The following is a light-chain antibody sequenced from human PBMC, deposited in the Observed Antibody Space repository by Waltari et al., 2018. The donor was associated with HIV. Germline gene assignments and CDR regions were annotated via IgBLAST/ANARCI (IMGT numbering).Light chain of an antibody. CDR2: AAS. J-gene: IGKJ1*01. CDR1: QTIRTN. Sequence: DIQMTQSPSSVSASVGDRVTITCRTSQTIRTNLNWYQHKPGKAPKLLIYAASSLQSGVPSRFSGGGSGTDFTHTITSLQPEDFTTYYCQHSRTFGQGTKVE. V-gene: IGKV1-39*01. CDR3: QHSRT.